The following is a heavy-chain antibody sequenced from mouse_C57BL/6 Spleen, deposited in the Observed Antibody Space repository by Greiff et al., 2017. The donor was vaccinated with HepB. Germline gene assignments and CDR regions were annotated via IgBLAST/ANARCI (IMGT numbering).Heavy chain of an antibody. CDR1: GFTFTDYY. CDR2: IRNKANGYTT. D-gene: IGHD2-3*01. V-gene: IGHV7-3*01. J-gene: IGHJ3*01. Sequence: EVKVVESGGGLVQPGGSLSLSCAASGFTFTDYYMSWVRQPPGKALEWLGFIRNKANGYTTEYSASVKGRFTISRDNSQSILYLQMNALRAEDSATYYCASLYDGYYWGFAYWGQGTLVTVSA. CDR3: ASLYDGYYWGFAY.